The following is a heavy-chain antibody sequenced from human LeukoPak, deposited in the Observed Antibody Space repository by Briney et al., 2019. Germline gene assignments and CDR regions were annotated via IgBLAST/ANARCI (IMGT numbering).Heavy chain of an antibody. J-gene: IGHJ4*02. D-gene: IGHD6-19*01. CDR1: GYTLTELS. CDR2: FDPEDGET. V-gene: IGHV1-24*01. Sequence: ASVKVSCKVSGYTLTELSMHWVRQAPGKGLEWMGGFDPEDGETIYAQKFQGRVTMTGDTSISTAYMELSSLRSEDTAVYYCARSLRGWYKDYWGQGTLVTVSS. CDR3: ARSLRGWYKDY.